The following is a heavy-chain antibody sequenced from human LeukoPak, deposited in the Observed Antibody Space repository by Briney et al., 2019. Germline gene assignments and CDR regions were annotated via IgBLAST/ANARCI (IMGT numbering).Heavy chain of an antibody. CDR3: AKEGSYCSSTSCYLPFDY. J-gene: IGHJ4*02. D-gene: IGHD2-2*01. V-gene: IGHV3-23*01. Sequence: GGSLRLSCAASGFTFSSYAMSWVRQAPGKGLEWGSAISGSGGSTYYADSVKGRFTISRDNSKNTLYLQMNSLRAEDTAVYYCAKEGSYCSSTSCYLPFDYWGQGTLVTVSS. CDR2: ISGSGGST. CDR1: GFTFSSYA.